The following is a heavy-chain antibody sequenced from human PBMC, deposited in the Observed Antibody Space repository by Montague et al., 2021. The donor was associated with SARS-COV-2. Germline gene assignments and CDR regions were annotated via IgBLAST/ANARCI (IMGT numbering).Heavy chain of an antibody. D-gene: IGHD4-23*01. CDR3: VRDHPYGGPRGAYDI. Sequence: SETLSLTCTVSGGSITGYYWSWLRRSPGKGLELISYIYDCGAVNYNSSLGSRVTISTDTSKNQLSLKVNSVTAADTAVYYCVRDHPYGGPRGAYDIWGQGTVVTVSS. J-gene: IGHJ3*02. CDR1: GGSITGYY. CDR2: IYDCGAV. V-gene: IGHV4-59*01.